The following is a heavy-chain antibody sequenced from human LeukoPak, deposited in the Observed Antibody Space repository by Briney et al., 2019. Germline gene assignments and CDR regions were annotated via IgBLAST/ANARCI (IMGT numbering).Heavy chain of an antibody. V-gene: IGHV1-18*01. Sequence: ASVKVSCKASAYTFSNYGFNWVRQAPGQGLEWMGWISAYNGNTKYAQKLQGRFTMSTDTSTSTAYMELRSLRSDDTAVYYCARDPEVVINMNMAFDPWGQGTLVTVSS. CDR3: ARDPEVVINMNMAFDP. CDR1: AYTFSNYG. J-gene: IGHJ5*02. D-gene: IGHD2-21*01. CDR2: ISAYNGNT.